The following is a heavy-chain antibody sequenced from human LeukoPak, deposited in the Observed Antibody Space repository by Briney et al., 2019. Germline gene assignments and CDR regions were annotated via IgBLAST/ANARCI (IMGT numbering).Heavy chain of an antibody. CDR3: ARGDGYSTNFDY. CDR1: GGTFSSYA. V-gene: IGHV1-69*06. CDR2: IIPIFGTA. J-gene: IGHJ4*02. Sequence: ASVKVSCKASGGTFSSYAISWVRQAPGQGLEWMGGIIPIFGTANYAQKFQGRVTITADKSTSTAYMELSSLRSEDTAVYYCARGDGYSTNFDYWGQGTLVTVSS. D-gene: IGHD5-24*01.